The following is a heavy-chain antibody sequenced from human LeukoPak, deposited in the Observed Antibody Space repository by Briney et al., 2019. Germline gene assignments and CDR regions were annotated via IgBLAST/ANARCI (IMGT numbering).Heavy chain of an antibody. J-gene: IGHJ4*02. V-gene: IGHV4-39*07. Sequence: SETLSLTCTVSGGSISSSSYYWGWIRQPPGKGLEWIGYIYHSGSTYYNPSLKSRVTISVGTSKNQFSLKLSSVTAADTAVYYCARLDPDAREGPEDWGQGTLVTVSS. D-gene: IGHD1-14*01. CDR1: GGSISSSSYY. CDR3: ARLDPDAREGPED. CDR2: IYHSGST.